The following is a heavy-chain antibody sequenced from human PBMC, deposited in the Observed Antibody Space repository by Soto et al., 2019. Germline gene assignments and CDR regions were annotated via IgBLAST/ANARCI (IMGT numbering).Heavy chain of an antibody. CDR2: INPNSGGT. V-gene: IGHV1-2*02. Sequence: VASVKVSCKASGYTFTGYYMHWVRQAPGQGLEWMGWINPNSGGTNYAQKFQGRVTMTRDTSISTAYMELSRLRSDDTAVYYCARVRGWVTTVALHGNYYYGMDVWGQGTTVTVSS. CDR3: ARVRGWVTTVALHGNYYYGMDV. D-gene: IGHD4-17*01. CDR1: GYTFTGYY. J-gene: IGHJ6*02.